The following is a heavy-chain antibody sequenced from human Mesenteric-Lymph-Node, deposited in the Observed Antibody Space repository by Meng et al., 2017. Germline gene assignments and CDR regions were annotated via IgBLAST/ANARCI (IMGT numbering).Heavy chain of an antibody. CDR3: ARSSYYYGSGRVGNYYGMDV. D-gene: IGHD3-10*01. V-gene: IGHV3-9*01. CDR1: GFTFDDYA. CDR2: ISWNSGSM. J-gene: IGHJ6*02. Sequence: GGSLRLSCAASGFTFDDYAMHWVRQGPGKGLEWVSGISWNSGSMGYADSVKGRFTISRDNAKNSLYLQMNSLRAEDTAVYYCARSSYYYGSGRVGNYYGMDVWGQGTTVTVSS.